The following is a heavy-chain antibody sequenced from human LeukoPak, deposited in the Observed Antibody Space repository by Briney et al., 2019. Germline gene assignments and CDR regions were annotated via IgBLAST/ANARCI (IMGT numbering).Heavy chain of an antibody. D-gene: IGHD3-16*01. Sequence: GGSLRLSCAVSGFTVSSNYMNWVRQAPGKGLEWVSIIYDNNSTYYADSVKGRFTISRGSSKNTLYLQMNSLRAEDTAVYYCARRLDYSAGTFDYWGQGTLVTVSS. CDR3: ARRLDYSAGTFDY. J-gene: IGHJ4*02. V-gene: IGHV3-53*01. CDR2: IYDNNST. CDR1: GFTVSSNY.